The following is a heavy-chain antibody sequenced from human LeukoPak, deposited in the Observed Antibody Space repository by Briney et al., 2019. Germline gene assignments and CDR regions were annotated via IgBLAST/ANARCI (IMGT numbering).Heavy chain of an antibody. CDR2: IIPIFGTA. CDR1: GGTFSSYA. J-gene: IGHJ6*03. D-gene: IGHD1-26*01. Sequence: SVKVSCKASGGTFSSYAISWVRQAPGQGLEWMGGIIPIFGTANYAQKFQGRVTITTDESTSTAYMELSSLRSEDTAVYHCARSRVSWLHYYYMDVWGKGTTVTVSS. CDR3: ARSRVSWLHYYYMDV. V-gene: IGHV1-69*05.